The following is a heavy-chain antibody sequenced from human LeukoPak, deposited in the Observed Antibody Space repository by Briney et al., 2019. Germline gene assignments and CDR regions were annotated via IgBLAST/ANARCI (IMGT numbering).Heavy chain of an antibody. V-gene: IGHV4-4*07. J-gene: IGHJ5*02. Sequence: SETLSLTCTVSGGSISSYYWSWIRQPAGKGLEWIGRIYTSGSTNYNPSLKSRVTMSVDTSKNQFSLKLSSVTAADTAVYYCARYCSSTFCRWFDPWGQGTLVTVSS. CDR3: ARYCSSTFCRWFDP. CDR1: GGSISSYY. CDR2: IYTSGST. D-gene: IGHD2-2*01.